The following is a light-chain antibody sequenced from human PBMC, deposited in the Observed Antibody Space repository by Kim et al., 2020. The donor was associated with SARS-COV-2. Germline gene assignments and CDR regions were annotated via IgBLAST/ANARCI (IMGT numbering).Light chain of an antibody. CDR1: SGSIASNY. J-gene: IGLJ2*01. CDR3: QSYDSSSVI. CDR2: EDN. Sequence: QSVSESPGKTVTISCTRSSGSIASNYVQWYQQRPGSSPIIVIYEDNQRPSGVPDRFSGSIDSSSNSASLTISGLKTEDEADYYCQSYDSSSVIFGGGTQLTVL. V-gene: IGLV6-57*01.